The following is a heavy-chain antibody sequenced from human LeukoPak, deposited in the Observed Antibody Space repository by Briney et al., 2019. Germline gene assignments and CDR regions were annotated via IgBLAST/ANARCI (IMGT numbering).Heavy chain of an antibody. CDR2: ISYDGSNK. Sequence: GGSLRLSCAASGFTFSSYSINWVRQAPGKGLEWVAVISYDGSNKYYADSVKGRFTISRDNSKNTLYLQMNSLRAEDTAVYYCVPGSRLDYWGQGTLVTVSS. D-gene: IGHD1-26*01. J-gene: IGHJ4*02. V-gene: IGHV3-30*03. CDR3: VPGSRLDY. CDR1: GFTFSSYS.